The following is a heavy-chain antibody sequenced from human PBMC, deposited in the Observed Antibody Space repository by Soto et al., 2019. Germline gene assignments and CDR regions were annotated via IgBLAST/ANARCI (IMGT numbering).Heavy chain of an antibody. V-gene: IGHV4-30-4*08. CDR2: IYSTGST. Sequence: QVQLQESGPGLVKPSQTLSLICTVSGDAISNDNYYWSWIRQPPGKGLEWIGYIYSTGSTTYNPSLRXRXTXSXXPSTRHFSLKLTSVTAADTAVYYCARGESMLPSVLTSPLDYWGQGTLVTVSS. J-gene: IGHJ4*02. D-gene: IGHD3-16*01. CDR3: ARGESMLPSVLTSPLDY. CDR1: GDAISNDNYY.